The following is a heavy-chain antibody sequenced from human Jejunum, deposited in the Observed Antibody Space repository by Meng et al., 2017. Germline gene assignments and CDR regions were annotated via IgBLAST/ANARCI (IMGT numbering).Heavy chain of an antibody. CDR1: GFTFSSYE. V-gene: IGHV3-48*03. CDR2: ISSSRSTK. J-gene: IGHJ4*02. D-gene: IGHD5-18*01. Sequence: GESLKISCAASGFTFSSYEMNWVRQAPGKGLEWVSFISSSRSTKYYAESVKGRFTISRDNAKNSLYLQMNSLRAEDTAVYYCARAAWIQQWLGIDYWGQGTLVTVSS. CDR3: ARAAWIQQWLGIDY.